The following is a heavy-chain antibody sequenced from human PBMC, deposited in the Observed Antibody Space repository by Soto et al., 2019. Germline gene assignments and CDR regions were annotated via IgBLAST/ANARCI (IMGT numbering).Heavy chain of an antibody. J-gene: IGHJ4*02. CDR1: GFRFGDYY. D-gene: IGHD2-15*01. CDR3: ARGLVVAATRGPLDY. Sequence: QVQLVESGGGLVKPGGSLRLSCAASGFRFGDYYMSWIRQAPGKGLEWVSYISSRAYTIYYAASVEGRFTISRDNAKNSLFLQMNSLRADDTAVYYCARGLVVAATRGPLDYWGPGILVTVSS. CDR2: ISSRAYTI. V-gene: IGHV3-11*01.